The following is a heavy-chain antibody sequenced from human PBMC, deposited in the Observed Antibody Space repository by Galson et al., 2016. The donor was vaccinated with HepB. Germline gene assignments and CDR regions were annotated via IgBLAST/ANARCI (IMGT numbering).Heavy chain of an antibody. D-gene: IGHD2-2*01. CDR1: GFIFSHYG. CDR3: ARGIGDCSSNSCYLDFNY. CDR2: IWTDGSNK. V-gene: IGHV3-33*01. J-gene: IGHJ4*02. Sequence: SLRLSCAASGFIFSHYGMHWVRLAPGKGLEWVAIIWTDGSNKYSADSVKGRFTISRDNSKNTVFLQMNSLRAEDTAVYYCARGIGDCSSNSCYLDFNYWGQGTLVTVSS.